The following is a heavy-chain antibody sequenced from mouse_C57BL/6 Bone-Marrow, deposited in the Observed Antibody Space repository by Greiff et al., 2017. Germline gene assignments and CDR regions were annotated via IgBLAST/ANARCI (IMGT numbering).Heavy chain of an antibody. Sequence: VQLQQPGAELVKPGASVKLSCKASGYTFTSYWMHWVKQRPGQGLEWIGMIHPNSGSTNYNEKFKSKATLTVDKSSSTAYMQLSSLTSEDSAVYYCARELLTGPYFDYWGQGTTLTVSS. CDR2: IHPNSGST. CDR3: ARELLTGPYFDY. J-gene: IGHJ2*01. CDR1: GYTFTSYW. V-gene: IGHV1-64*01. D-gene: IGHD4-1*01.